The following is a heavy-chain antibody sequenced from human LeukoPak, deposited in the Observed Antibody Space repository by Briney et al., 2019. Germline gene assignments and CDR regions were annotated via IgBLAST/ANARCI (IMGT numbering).Heavy chain of an antibody. Sequence: SETLSVTCTVSGGSISSYYWSWIRQPPGEGLEWVGYIYYSGSTNYIPSLNSRVTISVDTSKNQFSLKLSSVTAADTAVYYCAREVDTAMVSPWGQGTLVTVSS. CDR1: GGSISSYY. CDR3: AREVDTAMVSP. V-gene: IGHV4-59*01. J-gene: IGHJ5*02. D-gene: IGHD5-18*01. CDR2: IYYSGST.